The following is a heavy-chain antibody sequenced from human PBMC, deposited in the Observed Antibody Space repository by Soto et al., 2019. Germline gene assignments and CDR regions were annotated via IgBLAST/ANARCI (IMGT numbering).Heavy chain of an antibody. Sequence: ASVKVSCKASGYTFTSYYMHWVRQAPGQGLEWMGIINPSGGSTSYAQKFQGRVTMTRDTSTSTVYMELSSLRSEDTAVYYCAREGSGGSCLGDCYYYYMDVWSKGTTVTVSS. J-gene: IGHJ6*03. D-gene: IGHD2-15*01. V-gene: IGHV1-46*03. CDR3: AREGSGGSCLGDCYYYYMDV. CDR2: INPSGGST. CDR1: GYTFTSYY.